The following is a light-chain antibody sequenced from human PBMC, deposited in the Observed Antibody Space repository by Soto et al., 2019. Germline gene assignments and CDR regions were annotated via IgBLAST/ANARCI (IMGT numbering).Light chain of an antibody. CDR2: DAS. Sequence: PGERATLSCRASQSVSSYLAWYQQKPGQAPRLLIYDASNRATGIPARFSGSGSGTDFTLTISSLEPEDFAVYYCQQRSNWPPFTFGQGTRLEIK. V-gene: IGKV3-11*01. J-gene: IGKJ5*01. CDR3: QQRSNWPPFT. CDR1: QSVSSY.